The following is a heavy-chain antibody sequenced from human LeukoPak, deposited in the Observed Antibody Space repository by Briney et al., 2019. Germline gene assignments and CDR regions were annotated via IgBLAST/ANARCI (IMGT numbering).Heavy chain of an antibody. CDR1: GFTFSSYW. Sequence: GGSLRLSCAASGFTFSSYWMHWVRQAPGKGLVWVSRINSDGSSTSYADSVKGRFTISRDNAKNTLYLQMNSLRAEDTAVYYYARVRPGLYYYDSSGIDYWGQGTLATVSS. CDR2: INSDGSST. V-gene: IGHV3-74*01. J-gene: IGHJ4*02. CDR3: ARVRPGLYYYDSSGIDY. D-gene: IGHD3-22*01.